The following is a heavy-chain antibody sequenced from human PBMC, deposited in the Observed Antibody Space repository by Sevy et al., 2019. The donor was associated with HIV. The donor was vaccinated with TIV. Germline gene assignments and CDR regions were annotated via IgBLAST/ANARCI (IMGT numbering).Heavy chain of an antibody. CDR1: GFTFSTYA. Sequence: QLGGSPRLSCAASGFTFSTYAMSWVRQAPGKGLEWVSAISGSGGSTYYGDSVKGRFTISRDNSKNTVYLQMNSLRAEDTAVYYCAKDGLSVAAAGYYYYGMDVWGQGTTVTVSS. CDR2: ISGSGGST. CDR3: AKDGLSVAAAGYYYYGMDV. D-gene: IGHD6-13*01. V-gene: IGHV3-23*01. J-gene: IGHJ6*02.